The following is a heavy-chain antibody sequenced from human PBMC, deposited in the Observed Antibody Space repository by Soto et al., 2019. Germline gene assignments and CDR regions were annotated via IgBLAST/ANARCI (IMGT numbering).Heavy chain of an antibody. CDR2: ISAYNGNT. V-gene: IGHV1-18*01. CDR1: GYTFTSYG. J-gene: IGHJ4*02. Sequence: QVQLVQSGAEVKKPGASVKVSCKASGYTFTSYGISWVRQAPGQGLEWMGWISAYNGNTNYAQKLQGRVTMTTDTSTHTAYMELRSRRSADTEVYYCARERGGVNENLIPRCFDYWGQGTLVTVSS. CDR3: ARERGGVNENLIPRCFDY. D-gene: IGHD1-1*01.